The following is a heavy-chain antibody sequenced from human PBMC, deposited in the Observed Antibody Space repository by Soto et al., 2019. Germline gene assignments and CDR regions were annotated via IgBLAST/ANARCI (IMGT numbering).Heavy chain of an antibody. CDR2: ISPGSRYP. Sequence: LSLCFACSVFTFGYSYMSWIRHAPGKGLEWLSYISPGSRYPAYADSVKGRFTISRDNAKRSLYLQMMSLTAEDTAIYYCVRGCDGGRFDPWGQGNMFTV. J-gene: IGHJ5*02. CDR1: VFTFGYSY. V-gene: IGHV3-11*06. CDR3: VRGCDGGRFDP. D-gene: IGHD2-21*01.